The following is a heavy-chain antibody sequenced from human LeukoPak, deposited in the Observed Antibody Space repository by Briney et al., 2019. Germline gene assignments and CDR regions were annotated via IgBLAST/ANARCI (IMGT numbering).Heavy chain of an antibody. J-gene: IGHJ3*02. V-gene: IGHV1-46*01. CDR1: GYTFTSYY. CDR2: INPSGGST. Sequence: ASVKVSCKAFGYTFTSYYMHWVRQAPGQGLEWMGIINPSGGSTSYAQKFQGRVTMTRDTSTSTVYMELSSLRSEDTAVYYCASHVDTAMDHDIWGQGTMVTVSS. D-gene: IGHD5-18*01. CDR3: ASHVDTAMDHDI.